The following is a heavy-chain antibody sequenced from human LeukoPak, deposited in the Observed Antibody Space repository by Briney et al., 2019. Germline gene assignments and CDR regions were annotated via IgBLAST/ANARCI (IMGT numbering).Heavy chain of an antibody. Sequence: GASVKVSCKASGGTFSSYAISWVRQAPGQGLERMGGIIPIFGTANYAQKFQGRVTITADESTSTAYMELSSLRSEDTAVYYCASTYGDYLWGYFDYWGQGTLVTVSS. D-gene: IGHD4-17*01. J-gene: IGHJ4*02. CDR1: GGTFSSYA. CDR2: IIPIFGTA. V-gene: IGHV1-69*13. CDR3: ASTYGDYLWGYFDY.